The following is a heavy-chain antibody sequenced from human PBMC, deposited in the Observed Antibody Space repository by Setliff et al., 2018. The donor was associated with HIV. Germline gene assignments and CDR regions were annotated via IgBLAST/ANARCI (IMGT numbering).Heavy chain of an antibody. V-gene: IGHV1-18*01. J-gene: IGHJ4*02. CDR1: GYTFTSYG. CDR2: IDPEDEKT. Sequence: ASVKVSCKASGYTFTSYGIGWVRQAPGQGLEWMGLIDPEDEKTIYAEKFQGRVTITTDKSRSTAYMELSSLTSEDTAVYYCARDPSAHSYGYYFDLWGQGTLVTVSS. D-gene: IGHD5-18*01. CDR3: ARDPSAHSYGYYFDL.